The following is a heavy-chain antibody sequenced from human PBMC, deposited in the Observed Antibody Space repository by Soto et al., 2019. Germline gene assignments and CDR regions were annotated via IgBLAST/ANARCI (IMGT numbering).Heavy chain of an antibody. CDR3: ARESYCSSTSCTYGMDV. D-gene: IGHD2-2*01. J-gene: IGHJ6*02. CDR1: GFTFSSYS. Sequence: EVQLVESGGGLVQPGGSLRLSCAASGFTFSSYSMNWFRQAPGKGLEWVSYISSSSSTIYYADSVKGRFTISRDNAKNSIYLEMNSLSDEDTAVDYLARESYCSSTSCTYGMDVWGQGTTVTVSS. CDR2: ISSSSSTI. V-gene: IGHV3-48*02.